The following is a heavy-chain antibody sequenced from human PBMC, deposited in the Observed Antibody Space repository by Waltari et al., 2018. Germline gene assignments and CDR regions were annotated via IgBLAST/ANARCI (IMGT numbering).Heavy chain of an antibody. CDR2: ITIYNGDT. Sequence: QMDLVQSGAQVTKTGSSVKVSFTAYGCIFTYRYQHWLRKSPGQAPEWMGLITIYNGDTNYAQKFKDRLTITRDNFFSTVYMELRGLQSDDTATYYCSRSHLQGVAGDYFFDVWGPGTLITVSS. CDR3: SRSHLQGVAGDYFFDV. J-gene: IGHJ2*01. CDR1: GCIFTYRY. D-gene: IGHD3-10*01. V-gene: IGHV1-45*02.